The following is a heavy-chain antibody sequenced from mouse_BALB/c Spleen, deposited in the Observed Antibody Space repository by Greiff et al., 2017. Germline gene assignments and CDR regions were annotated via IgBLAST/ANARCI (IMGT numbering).Heavy chain of an antibody. V-gene: IGHV2-9*02. CDR1: GFSLTSYG. D-gene: IGHD2-12*01. CDR3: ARDTTGWFAY. J-gene: IGHJ3*01. CDR2: IWAGGST. Sequence: VKLMESGPGLVAPSQSLSITCTVSGFSLTSYGVHWVRQPPGKGLEWLGVIWAGGSTNYHSALMSRLSISKDNSKSQVFLKMNSLQTDDTAMYYCARDTTGWFAYWGQGTLVTVSA.